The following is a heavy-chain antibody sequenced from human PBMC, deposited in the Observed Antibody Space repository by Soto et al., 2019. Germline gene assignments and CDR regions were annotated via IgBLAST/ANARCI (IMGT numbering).Heavy chain of an antibody. CDR2: ISDDGTNK. V-gene: IGHV3-30-3*01. J-gene: IGHJ4*02. D-gene: IGHD4-17*01. Sequence: QVQLEESGGGVVQPGRSLRLSCKGSGFTFSSYAIQWVRQAPGKGLEWVAAISDDGTNKHTADSVKGRFTISRDNSRNTVYLQVNSLRGEDTAVYYCVRRRTTTVTAMGYWGQGTPVTVSS. CDR3: VRRRTTTVTAMGY. CDR1: GFTFSSYA.